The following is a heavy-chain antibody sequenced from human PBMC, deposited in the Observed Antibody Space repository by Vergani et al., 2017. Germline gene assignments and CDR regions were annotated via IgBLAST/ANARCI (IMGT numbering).Heavy chain of an antibody. J-gene: IGHJ4*02. D-gene: IGHD1-14*01. CDR1: GFTFSSYA. V-gene: IGHV3-23*01. CDR2: ISGSGGST. Sequence: EVQLLESGGGLVQPGGSLRLSCAASGFTFSSYAMSWVRRAPGKGLEWVSAISGSGGSTYYADSVKGRFIIARDNSKNTLYLQMNSLRAEDTAVYYCAKDPPEPGEAGFDYWGQGTLVTVSS. CDR3: AKDPPEPGEAGFDY.